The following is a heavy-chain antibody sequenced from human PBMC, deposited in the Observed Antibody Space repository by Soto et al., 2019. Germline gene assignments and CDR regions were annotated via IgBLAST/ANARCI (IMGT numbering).Heavy chain of an antibody. CDR2: ISYDGSNK. D-gene: IGHD1-26*01. CDR1: GFTFSSYG. CDR3: AKGWDSGRYLDY. Sequence: QVQLVESGGGMVQPGRSLRLSCAASGFTFSSYGMHWVRQAPGKGLEWVAVISYDGSNKYYADSVKGRFTISRDNSKNTLYLQMNSLRAEDTAVYYCAKGWDSGRYLDYWGQGTLVTVSS. J-gene: IGHJ4*02. V-gene: IGHV3-30*18.